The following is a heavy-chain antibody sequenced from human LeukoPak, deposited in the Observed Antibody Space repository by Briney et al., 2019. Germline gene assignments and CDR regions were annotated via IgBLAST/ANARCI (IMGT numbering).Heavy chain of an antibody. CDR2: IYYSGST. V-gene: IGHV4-59*08. Sequence: SETLSLTCTVSGGSISSYYWSWIRQPPGKGLEWIGYIYYSGSTTYNPSLKSRVTISVDTSKNQFSLKLSSVTAADTAVCYCARTVLSDGWFDPWGQGTPVTVSS. CDR3: ARTVLSDGWFDP. D-gene: IGHD2/OR15-2a*01. J-gene: IGHJ5*02. CDR1: GGSISSYY.